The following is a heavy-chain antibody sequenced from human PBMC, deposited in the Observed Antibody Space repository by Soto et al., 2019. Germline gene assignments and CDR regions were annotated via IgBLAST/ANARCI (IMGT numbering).Heavy chain of an antibody. J-gene: IGHJ4*02. D-gene: IGHD5-12*01. V-gene: IGHV3-23*01. CDR2: ISGSGGST. Sequence: GGSLRLSYAASGFNSSSYAMSWVRQAPGKGLEWVSAISGSGGSTYYADSVKGRFTISRDNSKNTLYLQMNSLRAEDTAVYYCAKDYVDIVAGDYWGQGTLVTVSS. CDR3: AKDYVDIVAGDY. CDR1: GFNSSSYA.